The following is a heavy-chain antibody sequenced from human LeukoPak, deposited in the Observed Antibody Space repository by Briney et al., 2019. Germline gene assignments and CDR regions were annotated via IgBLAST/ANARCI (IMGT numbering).Heavy chain of an antibody. CDR2: INPNSGGT. D-gene: IGHD1-26*01. J-gene: IGHJ5*02. V-gene: IGHV1-2*02. Sequence: GASVKVSCKASGYTFTGYYMHWVRQAPGQGLEWMGWINPNSGGTNYAQKFQGRVTMTRDTSISTAYMELSRLRSDDTAVYYCARGGGGSYDHNWFDPWGQGTLVTVSS. CDR3: ARGGGGSYDHNWFDP. CDR1: GYTFTGYY.